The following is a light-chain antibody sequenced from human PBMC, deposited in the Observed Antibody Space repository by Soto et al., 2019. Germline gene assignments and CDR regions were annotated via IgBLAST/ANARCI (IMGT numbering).Light chain of an antibody. CDR2: GAS. J-gene: IGKJ1*01. CDR1: QGVRYD. V-gene: IGKV1-6*01. CDR3: LQGWT. Sequence: AIQMTQSPSSLAASIGDRVTITCRASQGVRYDLGWYQQKPGKAPRLLIFGASTLQTGVPSRFSGSGSGTDFTLTISDLQSEDFATYYCLQGWTFGQGTRVEIK.